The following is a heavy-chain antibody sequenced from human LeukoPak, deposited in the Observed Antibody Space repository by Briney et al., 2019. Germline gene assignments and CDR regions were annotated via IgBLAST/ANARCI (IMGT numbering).Heavy chain of an antibody. CDR3: ARDTPTGNAFDS. D-gene: IGHD5-18*01. J-gene: IGHJ3*02. Sequence: GRSLRLSCAASGFPVSSNYMSGVRQAPGKGLGWVSVLDSGGSTYYADSVKGRSTISRDNSKNTLYLQMNSLRAEDTAVYYCARDTPTGNAFDSWGQGTMVTVSS. CDR2: LDSGGST. V-gene: IGHV3-66*02. CDR1: GFPVSSNY.